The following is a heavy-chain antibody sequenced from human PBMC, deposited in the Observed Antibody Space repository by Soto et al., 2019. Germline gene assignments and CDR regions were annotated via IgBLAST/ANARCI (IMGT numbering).Heavy chain of an antibody. CDR1: GLTLSNYA. CDR3: AKDQFYCDSYFDY. D-gene: IGHD4-17*01. CDR2: ISTSGGST. Sequence: GGSLRLSCVGSGLTLSNYAMSWVRQAPVNGLDWVSSISTSGGSTFYADSVKCRFSFSRDISKNTLYLQMNSLSVYYSAVYYCAKDQFYCDSYFDYWGQGALVTVSS. V-gene: IGHV3-23*01. J-gene: IGHJ4*02.